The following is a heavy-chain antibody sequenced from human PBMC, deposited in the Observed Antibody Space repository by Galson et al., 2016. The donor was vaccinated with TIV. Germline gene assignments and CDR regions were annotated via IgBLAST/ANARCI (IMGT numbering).Heavy chain of an antibody. D-gene: IGHD2-21*01. J-gene: IGHJ6*02. Sequence: SLRLSCAASGFTVSSNYMTWVRQAPGKGLECVAXLYDDGSTIYADSVKGRXPISRDNSKNMVYLQMNSLRPEDTAVYFCSRDRRHCGNECYLRYYYGMDVWGQGTTVTVSS. CDR3: SRDRRHCGNECYLRYYYGMDV. CDR2: LYDDGST. CDR1: GFTVSSNY. V-gene: IGHV3-66*01.